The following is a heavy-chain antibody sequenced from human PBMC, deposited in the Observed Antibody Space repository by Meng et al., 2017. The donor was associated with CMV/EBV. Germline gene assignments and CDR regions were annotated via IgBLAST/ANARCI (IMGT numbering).Heavy chain of an antibody. CDR2: INPNSGGT. V-gene: IGHV1-2*02. CDR3: ARDFSHTAMVSRGSGY. CDR1: GYTFTGYY. D-gene: IGHD5-18*01. J-gene: IGHJ4*02. Sequence: SGYTFTGYYMQWVRQAPGQGLEWMGWINPNSGGTNYAQKFQGRVTMTRDTSISTAYMELSRLRSDDTAVYYCARDFSHTAMVSRGSGYWGQGTLVTVSS.